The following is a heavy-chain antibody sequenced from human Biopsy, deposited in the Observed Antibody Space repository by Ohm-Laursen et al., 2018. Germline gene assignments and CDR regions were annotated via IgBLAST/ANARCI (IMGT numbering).Heavy chain of an antibody. CDR3: AADADGYYTEFDH. CDR1: GGPSINYA. J-gene: IGHJ4*02. CDR2: IVPILGHL. V-gene: IGHV1-69*04. Sequence: SSVKVSCKASGGPSINYAFSWVRQAPGQGLEWVGRIVPILGHLNYAQRFQGRVSITADKSTTYVYMELSRLTSGDTAVYYCAADADGYYTEFDHWGQGTLVTASS. D-gene: IGHD3-3*01.